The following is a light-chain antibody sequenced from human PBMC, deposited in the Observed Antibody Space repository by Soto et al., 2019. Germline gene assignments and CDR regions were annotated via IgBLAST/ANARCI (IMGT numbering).Light chain of an antibody. CDR1: QSVSSN. CDR2: GAS. CDR3: QQYNNWPGT. V-gene: IGKV3-15*01. Sequence: EIVMTQSPATLSVSPGERATLSCRASQSVSSNLAWYQQKPGQAPRLLIYGASTRATGIPARLSGSGSGTECTLTISTLQCEDFAVYYCQQYNNWPGTFGQGTRLEIK. J-gene: IGKJ5*01.